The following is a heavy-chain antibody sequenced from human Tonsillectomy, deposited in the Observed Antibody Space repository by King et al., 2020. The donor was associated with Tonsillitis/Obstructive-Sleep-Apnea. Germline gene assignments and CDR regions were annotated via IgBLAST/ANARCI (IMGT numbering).Heavy chain of an antibody. CDR2: ISGSGGST. CDR3: AKGRRSDRYDYYGMDV. J-gene: IGHJ6*02. CDR1: GFTFSSYA. V-gene: IGHV3-23*04. Sequence: VQLVESGGGLVQPGGSLRLSCAASGFTFSSYAMSWVRQAPGKGLEWVSAISGSGGSTYYADSVKGRFTISRDNSKDTLYLQMNSLRAEDTAVYYCAKGRRSDRYDYYGMDVWGQGTTVTVSS.